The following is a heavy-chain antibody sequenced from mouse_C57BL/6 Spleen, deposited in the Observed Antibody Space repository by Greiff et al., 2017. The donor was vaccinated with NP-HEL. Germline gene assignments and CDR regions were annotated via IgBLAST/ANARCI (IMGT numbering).Heavy chain of an antibody. V-gene: IGHV3-6*01. D-gene: IGHD1-1*01. CDR2: ISYDGSN. J-gene: IGHJ4*01. CDR1: GYSITSGYY. Sequence: EVKLQESGPGLVKPSQSLSLTCSVTGYSITSGYYWNWIRQFPGNKLEWMGYISYDGSNNYNPSLKNRISITRDTSKNQFFLKLNSVTTEDTATDYCARTYDYGGAMDYWGKGTSVTVSS. CDR3: ARTYDYGGAMDY.